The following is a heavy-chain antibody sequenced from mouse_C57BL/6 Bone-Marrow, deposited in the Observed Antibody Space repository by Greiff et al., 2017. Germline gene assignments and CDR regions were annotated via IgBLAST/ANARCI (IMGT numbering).Heavy chain of an antibody. J-gene: IGHJ2*01. CDR2: INPYNGGT. Sequence: EVKLQESGPVLVKPGASVKMSCKASGYTFTDYYMNWVKQSHGKSLEWIGVINPYNGGTSYNQKFKGKATLTVDKSSSTAYMELNSLTSEDSAVYYCARFLRSDYWGQGTTLTVSS. V-gene: IGHV1-19*01. D-gene: IGHD1-1*01. CDR3: ARFLRSDY. CDR1: GYTFTDYY.